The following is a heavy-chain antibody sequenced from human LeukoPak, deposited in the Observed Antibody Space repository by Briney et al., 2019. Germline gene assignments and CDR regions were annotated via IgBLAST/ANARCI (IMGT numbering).Heavy chain of an antibody. CDR1: GFTFTSYI. D-gene: IGHD6-19*01. V-gene: IGHV3-23*01. CDR3: ARGNTGWPYYLDY. J-gene: IGHJ4*02. CDR2: IDESGGST. Sequence: GGSLRLSCAASGFTFTSYIMTWVRQAPGKGLEGVSSIDESGGSTYYADSVKGQCTISRDNSRSSLYLEMNSLRAEDTAVYYCARGNTGWPYYLDYWGQGTLVTVSS.